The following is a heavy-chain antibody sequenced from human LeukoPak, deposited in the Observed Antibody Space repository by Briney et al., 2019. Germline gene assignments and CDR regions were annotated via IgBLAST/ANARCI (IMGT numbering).Heavy chain of an antibody. CDR3: ARHVEMATDDAFDI. J-gene: IGHJ3*02. V-gene: IGHV1-18*01. D-gene: IGHD5-24*01. CDR2: ISAYNGNT. Sequence: GASVKVSCKASGYTFTSYGISWVRQAPGQGLEWMGWISAYNGNTNYAQKLQGRVTMTTDTSTSTAYMELRSLRSDDTAVYYCARHVEMATDDAFDIWGQGTMVTVSS. CDR1: GYTFTSYG.